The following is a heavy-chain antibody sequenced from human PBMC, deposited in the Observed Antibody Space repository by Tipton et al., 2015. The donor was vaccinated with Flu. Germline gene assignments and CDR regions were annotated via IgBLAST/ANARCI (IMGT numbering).Heavy chain of an antibody. V-gene: IGHV4-59*01. J-gene: IGHJ6*02. CDR3: ARDNLLQSGGIRPYYYYAMDV. D-gene: IGHD3-16*02. CDR1: GDSIRNDYF. Sequence: TLSLTCVVSGDSIRNDYFWSWIRQSPGKGLEWIGNVYYSGSTSYDPSFKSRVTILVDTSKNQFSLKLSSVTAADTAVYYCARDNLLQSGGIRPYYYYAMDVWGQGTTVIVSS. CDR2: VYYSGST.